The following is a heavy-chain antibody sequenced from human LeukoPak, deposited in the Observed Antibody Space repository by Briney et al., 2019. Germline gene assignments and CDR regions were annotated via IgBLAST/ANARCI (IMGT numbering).Heavy chain of an antibody. Sequence: SGTLSLTCAVSGGSISSSNWWSWIRQPPGKGLEWIGYIYYSGSTNYNPSLKSRVTISVDTSKNQFSLKLSSVTAADTAVYYCAREHCSGGSCYLDAFDIWGQGTMVTVSS. CDR1: GGSISSSNW. V-gene: IGHV4-4*02. J-gene: IGHJ3*02. D-gene: IGHD2-15*01. CDR3: AREHCSGGSCYLDAFDI. CDR2: IYYSGST.